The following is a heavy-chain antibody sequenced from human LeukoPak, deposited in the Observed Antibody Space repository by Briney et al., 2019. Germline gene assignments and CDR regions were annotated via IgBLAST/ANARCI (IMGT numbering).Heavy chain of an antibody. Sequence: SETLSLTGTGSGVSISSYYWSWLRQPPGKGLKWIVRIYTSGSTNYNTSLKSRVTMSVDTSKNQFSLKLSSVTAAETAVYYCARDEITLFGVVKGFDYWGPGAMVTVSS. V-gene: IGHV4-4*07. CDR1: GVSISSYY. CDR3: ARDEITLFGVVKGFDY. CDR2: IYTSGST. J-gene: IGHJ4*02. D-gene: IGHD3-3*01.